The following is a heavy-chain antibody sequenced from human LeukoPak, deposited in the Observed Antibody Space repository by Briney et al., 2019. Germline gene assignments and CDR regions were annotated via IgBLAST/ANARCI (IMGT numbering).Heavy chain of an antibody. CDR1: GGSISSGGYS. CDR2: IYQTGST. D-gene: IGHD3-22*01. V-gene: IGHV4-30-2*01. Sequence: SETLSLTCAVSGGSISSGGYSWTWIRQPPGKGLELIGYIYQTGSTYYNPSLKSRVTISVDRSKNQFSLKLNSMTAADTAVYYCARGNYFDSSGSNEAFDMWGQGTMVTVSS. CDR3: ARGNYFDSSGSNEAFDM. J-gene: IGHJ3*02.